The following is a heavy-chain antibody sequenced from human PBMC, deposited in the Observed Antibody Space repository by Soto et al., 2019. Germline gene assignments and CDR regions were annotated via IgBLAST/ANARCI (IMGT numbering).Heavy chain of an antibody. CDR2: ISKSDYT. Sequence: PGGSLRLSCTVSGFAFNNYGINWVRQAPGKRLEWVSSISKSDYTYYSDSVKGRFTIPRDNAKNSVSLQMNTLRVEDTAVYYCAREDSIIIPAVSDFWGQGTLVTVSS. J-gene: IGHJ4*02. CDR1: GFAFNNYG. D-gene: IGHD2-2*01. V-gene: IGHV3-21*01. CDR3: AREDSIIIPAVSDF.